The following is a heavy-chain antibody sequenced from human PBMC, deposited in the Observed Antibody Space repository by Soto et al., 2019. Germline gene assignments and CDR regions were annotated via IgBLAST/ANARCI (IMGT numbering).Heavy chain of an antibody. V-gene: IGHV4-34*01. Sequence: SETLSLTCAFYGWSFSGYYWSWIRQPPGKGLEWIGEINHSGSTNYNPSLKSRVTISVDTSKNQFSLKLSSVTAADTAVYYCATTSIAARGAFYGFDYWGQGTLVTVSS. CDR3: ATTSIAARGAFYGFDY. CDR2: INHSGST. CDR1: GWSFSGYY. J-gene: IGHJ4*02. D-gene: IGHD6-6*01.